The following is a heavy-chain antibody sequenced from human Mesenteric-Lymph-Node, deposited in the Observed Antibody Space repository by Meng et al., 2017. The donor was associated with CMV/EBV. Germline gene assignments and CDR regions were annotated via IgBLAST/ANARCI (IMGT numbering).Heavy chain of an antibody. CDR2: VHHSGTT. V-gene: IGHV4-39*01. D-gene: IGHD3-22*01. CDR3: ARRGNYDSDYSEY. CDR1: GDSISNSTYY. J-gene: IGHJ4*02. Sequence: QLQLQESGPGLVKPSETLSLSCIVSGDSISNSTYYWTWIRQPPGKGLEWIGSVHHSGTTYYNPSLKGRLTISVDTSANLFSLRLTTVTAADTATYYCARRGNYDSDYSEYWGQGTLVIVSS.